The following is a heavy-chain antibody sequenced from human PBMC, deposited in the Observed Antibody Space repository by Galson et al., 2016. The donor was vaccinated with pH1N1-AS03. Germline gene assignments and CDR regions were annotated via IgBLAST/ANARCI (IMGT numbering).Heavy chain of an antibody. CDR2: SWKDGRNE. D-gene: IGHD1-1*01. CDR3: AKGSGD. CDR1: GFRFSNYP. V-gene: IGHV3-33*06. J-gene: IGHJ4*02. Sequence: LRLSCAASGFRFSNYPMHWVRQAPGKGLEWVAVSWKDGRNEDYADSVKGRFTISRDNSNNMLFLQMDSLRADDMAVYYCAKGSGDWGPGTLVTVSS.